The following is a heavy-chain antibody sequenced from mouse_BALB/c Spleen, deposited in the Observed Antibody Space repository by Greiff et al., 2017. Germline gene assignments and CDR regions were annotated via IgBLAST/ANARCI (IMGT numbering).Heavy chain of an antibody. CDR1: GFTFSDYY. V-gene: IGHV5-4*02. D-gene: IGHD4-1*01. J-gene: IGHJ3*01. Sequence: DVKLVESGGGLVKPGGSLKLSCAASGFTFSDYYMYWVRQTPEKRLEWVATISDGGSYTYYPDSVKGRFTISRDNAKNNLYLQMSSLKSEDTAMYYCARDPAGTWFAYWGQGTLVTVSA. CDR3: ARDPAGTWFAY. CDR2: ISDGGSYT.